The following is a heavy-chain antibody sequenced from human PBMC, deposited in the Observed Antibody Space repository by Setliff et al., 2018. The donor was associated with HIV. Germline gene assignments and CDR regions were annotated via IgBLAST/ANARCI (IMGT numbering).Heavy chain of an antibody. V-gene: IGHV3-30*02. CDR1: GFTFSSYG. Sequence: PGGSLRLSCAASGFTFSSYGMHWVRQAPGKGLEWVAFIRYDGSNKYYADSVKGRFTISRDNSKNTLYLQMSRLRNEDTAVYYCVKAGDPTGFFYFYLDVWGKGTSVTVSS. CDR3: VKAGDPTGFFYFYLDV. J-gene: IGHJ6*03. CDR2: IRYDGSNK. D-gene: IGHD2-21*02.